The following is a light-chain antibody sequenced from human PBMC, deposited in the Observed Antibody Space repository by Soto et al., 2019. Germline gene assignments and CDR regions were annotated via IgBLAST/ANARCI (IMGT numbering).Light chain of an antibody. V-gene: IGLV2-14*01. CDR1: SSDVGGYNY. CDR2: DVS. Sequence: QSALTQPASVSGSPGQSITISCTGTSSDVGGYNYVSWYQQRPGKAPKLMIYDVSNRPSGVSNRFSGSKSGNTASLTISGLQAEDEADYYCSSYTSSSVLVFGTGTKVTVL. J-gene: IGLJ1*01. CDR3: SSYTSSSVLV.